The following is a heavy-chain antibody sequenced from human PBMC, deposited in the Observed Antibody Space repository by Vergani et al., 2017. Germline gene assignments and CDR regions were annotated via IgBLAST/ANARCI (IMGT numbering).Heavy chain of an antibody. J-gene: IGHJ3*02. CDR2: ISAYNGNT. Sequence: QVQLVQSGAEVKKPGASVKVSCKASGYTFTSYGISWVRQAPGQGLEWMGWISAYNGNTNYAQKLQGRVTMTTDTSTSTAYMELRSLGSDDTAVYYCARDRRLGGSYGGKNAFDIWGQGTMVTVSS. V-gene: IGHV1-18*01. D-gene: IGHD1-26*01. CDR1: GYTFTSYG. CDR3: ARDRRLGGSYGGKNAFDI.